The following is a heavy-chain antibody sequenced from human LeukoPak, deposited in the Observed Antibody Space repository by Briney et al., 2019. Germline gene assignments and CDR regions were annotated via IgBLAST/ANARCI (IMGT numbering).Heavy chain of an antibody. CDR3: AKDEDSSGLDAFDI. D-gene: IGHD3-22*01. CDR2: IYYSGST. J-gene: IGHJ3*02. Sequence: PSETLSLTCTVSGGSISSYYWSWIRQPPGKGLEWIGYIYYSGSTNYNPSLKSRVTISVDTSKNQFSLKLSSVTAADTAVYYCAKDEDSSGLDAFDIWGQGTMVTVSS. V-gene: IGHV4-59*01. CDR1: GGSISSYY.